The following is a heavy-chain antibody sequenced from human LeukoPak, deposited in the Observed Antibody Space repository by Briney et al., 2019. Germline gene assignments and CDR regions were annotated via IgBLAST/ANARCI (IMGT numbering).Heavy chain of an antibody. V-gene: IGHV3-74*01. CDR1: GFTFSSYW. J-gene: IGHJ3*02. Sequence: PGGSLRLSCAASGFTFSSYWMHWVRQPPGKGLVWVSRIKNDGSTTTYADSVKGRFTVSRDNAKNTLYLQMNSLRAEDTAVYYCAKSNGYGLVDIWGQGTMVTVSS. D-gene: IGHD3-22*01. CDR2: IKNDGSTT. CDR3: AKSNGYGLVDI.